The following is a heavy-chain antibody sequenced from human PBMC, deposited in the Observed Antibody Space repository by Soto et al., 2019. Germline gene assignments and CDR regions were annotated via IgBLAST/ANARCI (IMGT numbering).Heavy chain of an antibody. CDR2: VIPMFATP. Sequence: GASVKVSCKASGGAFKNYNIGWVRQAPGQGLEWMGGVIPMFATPHYAQKFQGRVTITADASTSTAHMELSSLRSEDTAVYYCAREVVNMARGWFDPWGQGTLVTVSS. CDR3: AREVVNMARGWFDP. CDR1: GGAFKNYN. V-gene: IGHV1-69*13. D-gene: IGHD3-22*01. J-gene: IGHJ5*02.